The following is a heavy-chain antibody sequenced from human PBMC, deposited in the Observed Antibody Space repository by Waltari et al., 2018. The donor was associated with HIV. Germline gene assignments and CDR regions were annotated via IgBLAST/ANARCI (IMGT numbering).Heavy chain of an antibody. Sequence: QVQLVQSGAEVKKPGASVKVSCKASGYTFTSYGISWVRRAPGQGLEWMGWISAYNGNTNYAQKLQGRVTMTTDTSTSTAYMELRSLRSDDTAVYYCARDYDILTGYYRYGMDVWGQGTTVTVSS. CDR2: ISAYNGNT. CDR1: GYTFTSYG. V-gene: IGHV1-18*01. J-gene: IGHJ6*02. D-gene: IGHD3-9*01. CDR3: ARDYDILTGYYRYGMDV.